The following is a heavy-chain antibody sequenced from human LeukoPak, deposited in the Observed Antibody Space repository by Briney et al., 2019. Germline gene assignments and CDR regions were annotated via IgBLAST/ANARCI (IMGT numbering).Heavy chain of an antibody. D-gene: IGHD3-3*01. J-gene: IGHJ6*03. CDR3: ARDYYDFWNYYYMDV. V-gene: IGHV4-4*07. CDR2: IYTSGST. Sequence: SETLSLTCTVSTPSISSSYWGWVRQPAGKGLEWIGRIYTSGSTNYNPSIKGRVTMSSDTFKKQFSLRLSSVNAADTAVYYCARDYYDFWNYYYMDVWGKGTTVTVCS. CDR1: TPSISSSY.